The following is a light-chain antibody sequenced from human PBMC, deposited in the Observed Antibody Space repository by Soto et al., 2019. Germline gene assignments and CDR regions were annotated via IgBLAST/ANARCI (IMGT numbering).Light chain of an antibody. J-gene: IGKJ1*01. CDR2: KAS. Sequence: IQMTQSPSTLSVSVLDIVTITCRASQTISSWLAWYQQKPGKAPKLLIYKASTLKSGVPSRFSGSGSGTEFTLTISSLHPDDFATYYCQEYNNYWTFGQGTKVDI. CDR1: QTISSW. CDR3: QEYNNYWT. V-gene: IGKV1-5*03.